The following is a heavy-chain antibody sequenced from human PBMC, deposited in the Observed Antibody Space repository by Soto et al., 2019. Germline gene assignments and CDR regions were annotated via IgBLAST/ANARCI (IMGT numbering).Heavy chain of an antibody. CDR3: ARAAPSGYLNF. CDR1: GGTFSSYT. V-gene: IGHV1-69*02. J-gene: IGHJ4*02. Sequence: QVQLVQSGAEVKKPGSSVKVSCKASGGTFSSYTISWVRQAPGQGLEWMGRIIPILGIANYAQKFQGRVTITADKSTSTAYIELSSLRSEDTAVYYCARAAPSGYLNFWGQGTLVTVSS. CDR2: IIPILGIA. D-gene: IGHD5-12*01.